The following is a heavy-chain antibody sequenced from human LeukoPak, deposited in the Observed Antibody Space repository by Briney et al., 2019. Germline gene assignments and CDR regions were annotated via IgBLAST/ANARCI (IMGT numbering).Heavy chain of an antibody. CDR1: GYTFTSYG. V-gene: IGHV1-18*01. Sequence: EASVKVSCKASGYTFTSYGISWVRQAPGQGLEWMGWISAYNGNTNYAQKLQGRVTMTIDTSTSTAYMELRSLRSDDTAVYYCARWHSSGWYGCLDYWGQGTLVTVSS. CDR3: ARWHSSGWYGCLDY. D-gene: IGHD6-19*01. J-gene: IGHJ4*02. CDR2: ISAYNGNT.